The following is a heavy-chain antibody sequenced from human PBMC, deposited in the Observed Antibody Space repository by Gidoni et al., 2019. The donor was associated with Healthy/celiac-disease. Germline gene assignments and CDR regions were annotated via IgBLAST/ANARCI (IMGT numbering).Heavy chain of an antibody. CDR1: GGSISSYY. CDR3: ARTFWVATIAARWFDP. J-gene: IGHJ5*02. CDR2: IYYSGST. D-gene: IGHD5-12*01. V-gene: IGHV4-59*01. Sequence: QVQLQESGPGLVKPSETLSLTCTVSGGSISSYYWSWIRQPPGKGLEWIGYIYYSGSTNYNPSLKSRVTISVDTSKNQFSLKLSSVTAADTAVYYCARTFWVATIAARWFDPWGQGTLVTVSS.